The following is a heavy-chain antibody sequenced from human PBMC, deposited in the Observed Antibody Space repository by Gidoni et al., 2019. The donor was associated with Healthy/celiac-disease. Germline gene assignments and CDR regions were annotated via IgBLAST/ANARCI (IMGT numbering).Heavy chain of an antibody. D-gene: IGHD3-3*01. J-gene: IGHJ4*02. Sequence: QVQLQESGPGLVKPSQTLSLTCTVSGGSISSGGYYWSWIRKHPGKGLEWIGYIYYSGSTYYNPSLKSRVTISVDTSKNQFSLKLSSVTAADTAVYYCASGRFLEWLDIDYWGQGTLVTVSS. CDR2: IYYSGST. CDR3: ASGRFLEWLDIDY. V-gene: IGHV4-31*03. CDR1: GGSISSGGYY.